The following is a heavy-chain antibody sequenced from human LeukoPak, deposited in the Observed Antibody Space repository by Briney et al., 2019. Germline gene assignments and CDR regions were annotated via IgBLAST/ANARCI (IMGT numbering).Heavy chain of an antibody. CDR3: ARGYCSGGSCQLLDY. CDR2: ISSSSSTI. D-gene: IGHD2-15*01. CDR1: GFTFSSYS. V-gene: IGHV3-48*01. J-gene: IGHJ4*02. Sequence: GGSLRLSCAASGFTFSSYSINWVRQVPGKGLEWISYISSSSSTIYYTDSVKGRFTISRDNAKNSLYLQMNSLRAEDTAVYYCARGYCSGGSCQLLDYWGQGTLVTVSS.